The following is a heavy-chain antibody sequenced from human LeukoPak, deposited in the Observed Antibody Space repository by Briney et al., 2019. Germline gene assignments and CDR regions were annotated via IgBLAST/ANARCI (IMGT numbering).Heavy chain of an antibody. CDR2: ISGSGGST. V-gene: IGHV3-23*01. Sequence: PGGSLRLSCAASVFTFSSYAMSWVRQAPGKGLEWVSAISGSGGSTYYADSVKGRFTISRDNSKNTLYLQMNSLRAEDTAVYYCAKDSHIAAAGTNWFDPWGQGTLVTVSS. D-gene: IGHD6-13*01. CDR3: AKDSHIAAAGTNWFDP. J-gene: IGHJ5*02. CDR1: VFTFSSYA.